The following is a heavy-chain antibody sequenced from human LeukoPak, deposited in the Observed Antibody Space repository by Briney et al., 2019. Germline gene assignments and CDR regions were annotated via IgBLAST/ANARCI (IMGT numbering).Heavy chain of an antibody. V-gene: IGHV4-61*01. CDR2: IYYSGST. J-gene: IGHJ4*02. CDR1: GGSVSSGSYY. D-gene: IGHD5-18*01. Sequence: SETLSLTCTVSGGSVSSGSYYWSWIRQPPGKGLEWIGYIYYSGSTNYNPSLKSRVTISVDTSKNQFSLKLSSVTAADTAVHYCAREAGYSYGYDYWGQGTLVTVSS. CDR3: AREAGYSYGYDY.